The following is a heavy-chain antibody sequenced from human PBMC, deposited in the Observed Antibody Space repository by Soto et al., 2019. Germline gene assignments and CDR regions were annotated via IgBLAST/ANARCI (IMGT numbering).Heavy chain of an antibody. CDR1: GGSISSGVYY. J-gene: IGHJ5*02. V-gene: IGHV4-31*03. CDR2: IYYSGST. D-gene: IGHD3-9*01. CDR3: ARGPWAIRFDP. Sequence: SETLSLTCTVSGGSISSGVYYWSWIRQHPGKGLEWIGYIYYSGSTYYNPSLKSRVTISVDTSKNQFSLKLSSVTAADTAVYYCARGPWAIRFDPWGQGTLVTVSS.